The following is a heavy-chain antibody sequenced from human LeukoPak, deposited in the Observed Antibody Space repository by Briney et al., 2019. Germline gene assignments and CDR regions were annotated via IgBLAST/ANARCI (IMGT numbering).Heavy chain of an antibody. J-gene: IGHJ3*01. CDR1: GFTVAIHA. CDR2: ISGDGAST. Sequence: GGSLSLSCAASGFTVAIHAMTWVRQAPGKGLEWVSGISGDGASTHYAESVKGQFTISRDNSQNTLFLQMNSLRVEDTAIYYCAKDSYVSGRPLHTFDVWGQGTMVTVSS. V-gene: IGHV3-23*01. CDR3: AKDSYVSGRPLHTFDV. D-gene: IGHD3-10*01.